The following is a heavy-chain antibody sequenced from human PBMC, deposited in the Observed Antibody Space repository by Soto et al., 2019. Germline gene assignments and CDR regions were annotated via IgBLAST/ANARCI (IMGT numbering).Heavy chain of an antibody. Sequence: QVQLVQSGAEVKKPGASVKVSCKASGYTFTSYGISWVRQAPGQGLEWMEWISAYNGNTNYAQKLQGRVTMTTDTSTSTAYMELRSLRSDDTAVYYCARGGLLWFGELLSGDYYFDYWGQGTLVTVSS. D-gene: IGHD3-10*01. CDR1: GYTFTSYG. CDR3: ARGGLLWFGELLSGDYYFDY. CDR2: ISAYNGNT. J-gene: IGHJ4*02. V-gene: IGHV1-18*01.